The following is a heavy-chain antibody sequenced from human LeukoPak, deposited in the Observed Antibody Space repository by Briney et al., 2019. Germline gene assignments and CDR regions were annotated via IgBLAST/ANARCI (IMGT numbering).Heavy chain of an antibody. Sequence: PGRSLRLSCAAPGVTFSNYATHWVRQSPGKGLEWVAVISNDGIDKHHADSVKGRFTVSRDNSNHTVYLEMDRLRVEDTAIYYCVKEGTYFFASGSFQGYYFDNWGQGTLVTVSS. CDR2: ISNDGIDK. V-gene: IGHV3-30*18. D-gene: IGHD3-10*01. J-gene: IGHJ4*02. CDR1: GVTFSNYA. CDR3: VKEGTYFFASGSFQGYYFDN.